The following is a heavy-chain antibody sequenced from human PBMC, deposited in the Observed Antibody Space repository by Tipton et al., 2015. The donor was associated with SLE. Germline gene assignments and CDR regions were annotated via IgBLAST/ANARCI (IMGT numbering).Heavy chain of an antibody. CDR1: GFTFSNYA. CDR2: ITGSGDRT. Sequence: QLVQSGGGVVQSGTSLRLSCAASGFTFSNYAMSWVRQAPGKGLEWVSAITGSGDRTYYIDSVKGRFTISRDNSKNSLYLQMNGLRAEDTAVYYCARSPVDYWNGYSAWGQGTLVAVSS. CDR3: ARSPVDYWNGYSA. D-gene: IGHD3-3*01. V-gene: IGHV3-23*04. J-gene: IGHJ4*02.